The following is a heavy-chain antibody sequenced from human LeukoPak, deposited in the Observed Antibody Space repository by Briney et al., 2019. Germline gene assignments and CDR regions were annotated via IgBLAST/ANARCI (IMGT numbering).Heavy chain of an antibody. CDR2: ISTRGTSK. J-gene: IGHJ6*02. CDR3: ARDKGPYGSGTMDV. CDR1: GFTFSSYS. V-gene: IGHV3-48*02. Sequence: EAGGSLRLSCATSGFTFSSYSMNWVRQAPGKGLEWVSYISTRGTSKYYADSVRGRFTISRDNAKNSLFLQMNSLRDEDTAVYYCARDKGPYGSGTMDVWGQGTTVTVSS. D-gene: IGHD3-10*01.